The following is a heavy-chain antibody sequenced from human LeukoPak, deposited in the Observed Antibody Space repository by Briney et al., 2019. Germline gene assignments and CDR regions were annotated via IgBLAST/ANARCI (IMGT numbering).Heavy chain of an antibody. J-gene: IGHJ4*02. CDR2: IYSGGST. CDR1: GFPASSNY. Sequence: PGGSLRPSCAASGFPASSNYMSWVRQAPGKGLGWGSVIYSGGSTYYADSVKGRFTISRDNSKNTLYLQMNSLRAEDTAVYYCAKDRNFDLVIDYWGQGTLVTVSS. D-gene: IGHD3-9*01. CDR3: AKDRNFDLVIDY. V-gene: IGHV3-66*01.